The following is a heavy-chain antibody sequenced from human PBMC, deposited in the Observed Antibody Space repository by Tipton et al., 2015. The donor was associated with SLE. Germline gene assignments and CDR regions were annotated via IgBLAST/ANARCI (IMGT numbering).Heavy chain of an antibody. CDR2: INHSGST. CDR1: GGSISSGGYY. CDR3: ARGGGSGWYYFDY. Sequence: TLSLTCTVSGGSISSGGYYWSWIRQPPGKGLEWIGEINHSGSTNYNPSLKSRVTISVDTSKNQFSLKLSSVTAADTAVYYCARGGGSGWYYFDYWGQGTLVTVSS. D-gene: IGHD6-19*01. J-gene: IGHJ4*02. V-gene: IGHV4-30-4*08.